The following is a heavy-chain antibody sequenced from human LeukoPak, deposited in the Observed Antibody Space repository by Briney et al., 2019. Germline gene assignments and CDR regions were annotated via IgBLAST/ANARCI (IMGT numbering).Heavy chain of an antibody. CDR1: GNSFTSYH. V-gene: IGHV1-8*01. CDR2: VNPDSGDT. CDR3: ARGRDYFDP. J-gene: IGHJ5*02. D-gene: IGHD4-11*01. Sequence: ASVKVSCKASGNSFTSYHVNWVRQAPGQGLEWMGAVNPDSGDTVYAQKFQGRVTMTRDASISTAYLEMTSLISDDTAVHYCARGRDYFDPWGQGTLVAVSS.